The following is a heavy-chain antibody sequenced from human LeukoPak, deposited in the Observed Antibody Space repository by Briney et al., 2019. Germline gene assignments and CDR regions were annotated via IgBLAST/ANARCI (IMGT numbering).Heavy chain of an antibody. D-gene: IGHD1-26*01. J-gene: IGHJ4*02. CDR3: ASGTRSGSRN. CDR2: IKQDGSEK. Sequence: GGSLRLSCAASGFTFSSNYMSWVRQAPGKGLEWVANIKQDGSEKYYVDSVKGRFTISRDNAKNSLYLQMNSLRAEDTAVYYCASGTRSGSRNWGQGTLVTVSS. CDR1: GFTFSSNY. V-gene: IGHV3-7*01.